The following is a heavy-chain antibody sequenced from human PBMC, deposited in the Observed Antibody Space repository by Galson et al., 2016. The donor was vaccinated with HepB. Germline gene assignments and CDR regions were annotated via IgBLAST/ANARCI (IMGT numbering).Heavy chain of an antibody. D-gene: IGHD5-24*01. CDR3: ARDKRERWLQSQTLYGMDV. CDR2: IYRCRDT. J-gene: IGHJ6*02. CDR1: GFTVSREY. Sequence: SLRLSCAASGFTVSREYMTWVRQAPGKGLEWVSGIYRCRDTNYADSVKGRFTISRDNAKNTVYLQMNSLGDEDTAVYYCARDKRERWLQSQTLYGMDVWGQGTSVIVSS. V-gene: IGHV3-53*01.